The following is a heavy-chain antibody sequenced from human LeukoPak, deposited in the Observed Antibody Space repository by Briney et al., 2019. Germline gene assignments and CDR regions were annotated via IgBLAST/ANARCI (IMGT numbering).Heavy chain of an antibody. D-gene: IGHD6-19*01. CDR1: GGSISSYY. CDR2: IYYSGST. Sequence: PSETLSLTCTVSGGSISSYYWSWIRQPPGKGLEWIGYIYYSGSTNYNPSLKSRVTMSVDTSKNQFSLKLSSVTAADTAVYYCARDSDSSGWYGFDHWGQGTLVTVSS. J-gene: IGHJ4*02. V-gene: IGHV4-59*12. CDR3: ARDSDSSGWYGFDH.